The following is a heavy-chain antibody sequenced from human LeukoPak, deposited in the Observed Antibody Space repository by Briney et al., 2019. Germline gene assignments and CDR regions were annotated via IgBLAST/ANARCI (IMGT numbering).Heavy chain of an antibody. CDR3: ASALDYGDSSFDY. CDR1: GFTFSSYW. CDR2: IKQDGSEK. V-gene: IGHV3-7*02. Sequence: GGSLRLSCAASGFTFSSYWMSWVRQAPGKGLEWVANIKQDGSEKYYVDSMKGRITISRDNAKNSLYLQMNSLRAEDTAVYYCASALDYGDSSFDYWGQGTLVTVSS. J-gene: IGHJ4*02. D-gene: IGHD4-17*01.